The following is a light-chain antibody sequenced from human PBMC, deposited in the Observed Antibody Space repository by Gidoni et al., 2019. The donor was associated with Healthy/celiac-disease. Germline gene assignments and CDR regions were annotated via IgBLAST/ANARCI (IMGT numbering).Light chain of an antibody. CDR1: QSMSSY. J-gene: IGKJ2*01. Sequence: DIQMTQSPSSLSASVGDRVTITCRASQSMSSYLNWYQQKPGKAPKLLIYAASSLQSGVPSRFSGSGSVTDFTLTISSLQPEDFATYYCQQRYSTLYTFGPGTKLEIK. CDR3: QQRYSTLYT. CDR2: AAS. V-gene: IGKV1-39*01.